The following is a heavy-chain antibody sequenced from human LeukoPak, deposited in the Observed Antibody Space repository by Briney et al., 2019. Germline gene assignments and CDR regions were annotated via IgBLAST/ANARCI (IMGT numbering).Heavy chain of an antibody. CDR2: IFRSGST. Sequence: SETLSLTCSVSGYSISSGFYWGWIRQPPGKGLEWIGNIFRSGSTYYNTSLKSRVTISVDTSKNQFSLKLSSVTAADTAVYYCARRGEEVPAATANYMDVWGKGTTVTISS. CDR1: GYSISSGFY. CDR3: ARRGEEVPAATANYMDV. J-gene: IGHJ6*03. V-gene: IGHV4-38-2*02. D-gene: IGHD2-2*01.